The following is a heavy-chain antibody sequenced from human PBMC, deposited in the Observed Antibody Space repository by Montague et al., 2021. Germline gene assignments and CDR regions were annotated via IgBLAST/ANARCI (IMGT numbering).Heavy chain of an antibody. Sequence: SLRLSCAASGFTFNNYFMSWFRQAPGKGLEWVSYIGTSSSFTRYADSVKGRFTISRDNAMYSLYLQMTAVRGEDTAVYYCARVGLTVAAGMIDYWGQGTLVTVSS. CDR1: GFTFNNYF. CDR3: ARVGLTVAAGMIDY. J-gene: IGHJ4*02. D-gene: IGHD6-13*01. V-gene: IGHV3-11*06. CDR2: IGTSSSFT.